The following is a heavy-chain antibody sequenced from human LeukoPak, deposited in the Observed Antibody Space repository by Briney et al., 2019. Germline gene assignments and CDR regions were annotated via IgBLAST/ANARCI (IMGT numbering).Heavy chain of an antibody. Sequence: SETLSLTCTVSGGSISSSSYYWGWIRQPPGKGLEWIGSIYYSGSTYYNPSLKSRATISVDTSKNQFSLKLSSVTAADTAVYYCARERRGYNGSLLFDYWGQGTLVTVSS. J-gene: IGHJ4*02. CDR1: GGSISSSSYY. D-gene: IGHD1-26*01. V-gene: IGHV4-39*02. CDR3: ARERRGYNGSLLFDY. CDR2: IYYSGST.